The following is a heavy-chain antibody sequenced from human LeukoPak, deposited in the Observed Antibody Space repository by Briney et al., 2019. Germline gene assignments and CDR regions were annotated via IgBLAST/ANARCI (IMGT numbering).Heavy chain of an antibody. D-gene: IGHD3-10*01. CDR1: GGSISSSSYY. CDR3: ARDLGFGESNYFDY. V-gene: IGHV4-61*02. J-gene: IGHJ4*02. CDR2: IYTSGST. Sequence: SETLSLTCTVSGGSISSSSYYWGWIRQPAGKGLEWIGRIYTSGSTNYNPSLKSRVTMSVDTSKNQFSLKLSSVTAADTAVYYCARDLGFGESNYFDYWGQGTLVTVSS.